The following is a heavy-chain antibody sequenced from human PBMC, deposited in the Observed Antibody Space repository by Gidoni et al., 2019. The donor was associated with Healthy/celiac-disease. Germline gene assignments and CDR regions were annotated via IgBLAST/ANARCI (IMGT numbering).Heavy chain of an antibody. J-gene: IGHJ6*02. CDR3: ARESVIIRYYGMDV. CDR1: GSTFSSYS. V-gene: IGHV3-21*01. Sequence: EVQLVESGGGLVKPGGSLRLSCSASGSTFSSYSMNWVRQAPGKGLEWVSSISSSSSYIYYADSVKGRFTISRDNAKNSLYLQMNSLRAEDTAVYYCARESVIIRYYGMDVWGQGTTVTVSS. CDR2: ISSSSSYI. D-gene: IGHD3-3*01.